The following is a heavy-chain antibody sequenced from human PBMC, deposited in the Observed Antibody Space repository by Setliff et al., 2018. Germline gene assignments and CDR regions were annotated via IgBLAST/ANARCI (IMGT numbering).Heavy chain of an antibody. CDR3: AKGLKSSGPDWYFDY. CDR2: ISSDGSSI. Sequence: QAGGSLRLSCIASGFSFSNFAMSWVRQAPGRGLEWVSIISSDGSSIYYADSVKGRFTISRDNSKNTLYLQMNSLRAEDTAVYYCAKGLKSSGPDWYFDYWGPGTLVTVSS. V-gene: IGHV3-23*03. D-gene: IGHD3-22*01. CDR1: GFSFSNFA. J-gene: IGHJ4*02.